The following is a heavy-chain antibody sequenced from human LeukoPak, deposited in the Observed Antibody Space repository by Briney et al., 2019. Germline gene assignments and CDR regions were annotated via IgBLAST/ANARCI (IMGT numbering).Heavy chain of an antibody. Sequence: GGSLRLSCAASGFTLTSYGMHWVRRAPGKGLEWVAFIRYDGSNKYYADSVKGRFTISRDNSKNTLYLQMNSLRAEDTAVYYCAKDLVVPAAIVDYYYGMDVWGQGTTVTVSS. CDR3: AKDLVVPAAIVDYYYGMDV. CDR1: GFTLTSYG. D-gene: IGHD2-2*01. CDR2: IRYDGSNK. J-gene: IGHJ6*02. V-gene: IGHV3-30*02.